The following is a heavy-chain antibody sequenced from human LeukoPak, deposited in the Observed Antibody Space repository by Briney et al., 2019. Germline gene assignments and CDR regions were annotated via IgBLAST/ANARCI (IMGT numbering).Heavy chain of an antibody. CDR1: GGSISSSSYY. V-gene: IGHV4-39*07. CDR2: RYYSGST. J-gene: IGHJ6*02. CDR3: ARVSGWYNYYYGMDV. D-gene: IGHD6-19*01. Sequence: SETLSLTCTVSGGSISSSSYYWGWIRQPPGRGLEWLGSRYYSGSTYYNPSLKSRVTISVDTSKNQFSLKLSSVTAADTAVYYCARVSGWYNYYYGMDVWGQGTTVTVSS.